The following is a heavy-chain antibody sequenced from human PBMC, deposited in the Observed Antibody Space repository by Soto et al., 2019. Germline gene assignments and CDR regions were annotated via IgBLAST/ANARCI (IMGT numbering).Heavy chain of an antibody. J-gene: IGHJ6*02. V-gene: IGHV3-30*18. Sequence: GSLRLSCAASGFTFSRYGMHWVRQAPGKGLEWVAVISYDGSNKYYADSVKGRFTISRDNSKNTLYLQMNSLRAEDTAVYYCAKVMGYSSSSFFYYYYGMDVWGQGATVTVSS. CDR2: ISYDGSNK. CDR3: AKVMGYSSSSFFYYYYGMDV. CDR1: GFTFSRYG. D-gene: IGHD6-6*01.